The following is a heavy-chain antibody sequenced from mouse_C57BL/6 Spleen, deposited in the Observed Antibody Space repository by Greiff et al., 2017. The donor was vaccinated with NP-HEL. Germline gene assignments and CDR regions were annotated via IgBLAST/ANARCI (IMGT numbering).Heavy chain of an antibody. CDR2: IYPGSGST. Sequence: QVQLQQPGAELVKPGASVKMSCKASGYTFTSYWITWVKQRPGQGLEWIGDIYPGSGSTKYNEKFKSKATLTVDTSSSTAYMQLSSLTSEDSAVCDCASRSYGSSYDAMDYWGQGTSVTVSS. D-gene: IGHD1-1*01. J-gene: IGHJ4*01. CDR3: ASRSYGSSYDAMDY. CDR1: GYTFTSYW. V-gene: IGHV1-55*01.